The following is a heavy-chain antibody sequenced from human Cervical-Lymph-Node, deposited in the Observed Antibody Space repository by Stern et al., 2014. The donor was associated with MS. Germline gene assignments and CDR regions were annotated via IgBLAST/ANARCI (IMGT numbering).Heavy chain of an antibody. CDR1: GGTFSTYA. J-gene: IGHJ3*02. V-gene: IGHV1-69*01. D-gene: IGHD7-27*01. CDR3: ARDQRHLNSGRFAFDI. Sequence: VQLVESGAEVKKPGSSVKVSCKASGGTFSTYAINWVRQAPGQGLEWMGGIIPIIGKANYARNFQGKVTIIADDSKKTVYIEVSSLRSEGAAVYYCARDQRHLNSGRFAFDIWGQGTMVLVSS. CDR2: IIPIIGKA.